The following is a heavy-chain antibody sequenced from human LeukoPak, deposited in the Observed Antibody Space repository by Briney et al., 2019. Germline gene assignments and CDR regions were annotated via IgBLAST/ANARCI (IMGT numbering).Heavy chain of an antibody. Sequence: KSSETLSLTCTVSGGSISSSSYYWGWIRQPPGKGLEWIGSIYYSGGTYYNPSLKSRVTISVDTSKNQFSLKLSSVTAADTAVYYCATYSSSFPFDYWGQGTLVTVSS. D-gene: IGHD6-13*01. CDR2: IYYSGGT. J-gene: IGHJ4*02. V-gene: IGHV4-39*01. CDR1: GGSISSSSYY. CDR3: ATYSSSFPFDY.